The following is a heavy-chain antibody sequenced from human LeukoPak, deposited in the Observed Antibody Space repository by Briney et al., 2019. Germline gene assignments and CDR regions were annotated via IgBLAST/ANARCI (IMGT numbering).Heavy chain of an antibody. CDR1: GFTFSSYS. V-gene: IGHV3-21*01. J-gene: IGHJ4*02. Sequence: GGSLRLSCAASGFTFSSYSMNWVRQAPGKGLEWVSSISSSSSYIYYADSVKGRFTISRDNAKNSLYLQMNSLRAEDTAVYYCARFITGPYYFDYWGQGTLVTVSS. D-gene: IGHD3-22*01. CDR3: ARFITGPYYFDY. CDR2: ISSSSSYI.